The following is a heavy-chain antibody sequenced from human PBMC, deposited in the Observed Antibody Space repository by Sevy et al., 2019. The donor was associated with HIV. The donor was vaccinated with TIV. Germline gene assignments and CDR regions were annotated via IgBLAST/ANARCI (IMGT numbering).Heavy chain of an antibody. CDR2: ISYDGSNK. V-gene: IGHV3-30-3*01. CDR3: ARDRRLGWELLTAFDY. D-gene: IGHD1-26*01. Sequence: GGSLRLSCAASGFTFSSYAMHWVRQAPGKGLEWVAVISYDGSNKYYADSVKGRFTISRDNSKNTLYLQMNSLRAEDTAVYYCARDRRLGWELLTAFDYWGQGTLVTVSS. J-gene: IGHJ4*02. CDR1: GFTFSSYA.